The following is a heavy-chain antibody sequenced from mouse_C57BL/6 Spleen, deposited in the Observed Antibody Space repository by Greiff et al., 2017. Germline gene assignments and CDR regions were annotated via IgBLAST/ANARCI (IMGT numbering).Heavy chain of an antibody. D-gene: IGHD2-4*01. CDR2: IYPGSGNT. J-gene: IGHJ4*01. V-gene: IGHV1-76*01. CDR3: ARGIYYDYDVYYAMDY. Sequence: QVQLKESGAELVRPGASVKLSCKASGYTFTDYYINWVKQRPGQGLEWIARIYPGSGNTYYNEKFKGKATLTAEKSSSTAYMQLSSLTSEDSAVYFCARGIYYDYDVYYAMDYWGQGTSVTVSS. CDR1: GYTFTDYY.